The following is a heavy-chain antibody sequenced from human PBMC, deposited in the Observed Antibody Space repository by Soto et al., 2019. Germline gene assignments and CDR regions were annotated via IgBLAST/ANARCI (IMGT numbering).Heavy chain of an antibody. Sequence: QVQLQESGPGLVKPSETLSLTCSVSGASIITDNYFWVWIRQSPRRGLELIVSVSFSGRTYDNPSLQSRATISVDASKNQFSLKLTSVTTADTAVYYCARRRASDYGGNNHPYYFDRWGQGTLVTVSS. V-gene: IGHV4-39*01. CDR1: GASIITDNYF. CDR2: VSFSGRT. D-gene: IGHD4-17*01. CDR3: ARRRASDYGGNNHPYYFDR. J-gene: IGHJ4*02.